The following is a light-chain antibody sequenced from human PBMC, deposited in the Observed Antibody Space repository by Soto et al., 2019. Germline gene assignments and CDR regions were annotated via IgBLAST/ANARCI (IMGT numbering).Light chain of an antibody. V-gene: IGLV2-14*01. CDR1: SSDVGGYNY. Sequence: QSALTQPASVSGSPGQSITISCTGTSSDVGGYNYVSWYQQHPGKAPKLMIYDVSNRPSGVSNRFSGSKSGNTASLTISGLQAEDEAVYYCSSNTSSSPVVFGGGTKVTVL. J-gene: IGLJ2*01. CDR2: DVS. CDR3: SSNTSSSPVV.